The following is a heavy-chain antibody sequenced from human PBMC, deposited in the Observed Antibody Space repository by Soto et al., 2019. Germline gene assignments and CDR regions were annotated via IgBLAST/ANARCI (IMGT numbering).Heavy chain of an antibody. CDR3: VRDGTKTLRDWFDP. Sequence: PSETLSLTCTVSGASISGFYWSWIRKSAGKGLEWIGRIYATGTTDYNPSLKSRVMMSVDTSKKQFFLKLRSVTAADTAVYYCVRDGTKTLRDWFDPWGQGISVTVS. CDR2: IYATGTT. D-gene: IGHD1-1*01. CDR1: GASISGFY. V-gene: IGHV4-4*07. J-gene: IGHJ5*02.